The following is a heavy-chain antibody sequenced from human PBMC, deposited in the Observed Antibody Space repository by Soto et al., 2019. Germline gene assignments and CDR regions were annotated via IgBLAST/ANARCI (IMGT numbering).Heavy chain of an antibody. CDR3: ARDGPRTNYDFDF. CDR2: IYYTGST. D-gene: IGHD2-8*01. CDR1: GYSISTGYY. J-gene: IGHJ4*02. V-gene: IGHV4-38-2*02. Sequence: PSETLSLTCTVSGYSISTGYYWACVRQSPGKGLEWIGCIYYTGSTNYNPSLKSRVTISVDMSKNQFSLKLSSVTAADTAVYYCARDGPRTNYDFDFWGQGTLVTVSS.